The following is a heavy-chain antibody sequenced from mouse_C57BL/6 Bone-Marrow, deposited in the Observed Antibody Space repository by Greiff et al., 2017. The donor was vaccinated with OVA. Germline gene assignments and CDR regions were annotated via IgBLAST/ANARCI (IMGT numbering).Heavy chain of an antibody. V-gene: IGHV1-78*01. CDR1: GYTFTDHT. D-gene: IGHD2-3*01. Sequence: QVQLQESDAELVKPGASVKISCKVSGYTFTDHTIHWMKQRPEQGLEWIGYIYPRDGSTKYNEKFKGKATLTADKSSSTAYMQLNSLTAEDSAVYFCARRGWLPHYCDYWGQGTTLTVSS. CDR3: ARRGWLPHYCDY. J-gene: IGHJ2*01. CDR2: IYPRDGST.